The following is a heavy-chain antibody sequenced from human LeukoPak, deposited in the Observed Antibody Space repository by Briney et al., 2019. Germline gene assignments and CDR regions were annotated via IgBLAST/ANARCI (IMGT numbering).Heavy chain of an antibody. D-gene: IGHD3-9*01. CDR2: INHSGST. J-gene: IGHJ6*02. Sequence: SETLSLTCAVYGGSFSGYYWSWIRQPPGKGLEWIGEINHSGSTNYNPSLKSRVTISVDTSKNQFSLKLSSVTAEDTAVYYCARDQTYYDILTGYYTTNYYGMDVWGQGTTVTVSS. V-gene: IGHV4-34*01. CDR3: ARDQTYYDILTGYYTTNYYGMDV. CDR1: GGSFSGYY.